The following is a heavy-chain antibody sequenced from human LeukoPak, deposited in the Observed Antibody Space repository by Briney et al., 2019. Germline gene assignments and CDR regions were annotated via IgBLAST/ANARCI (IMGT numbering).Heavy chain of an antibody. D-gene: IGHD3-10*01. V-gene: IGHV4-61*02. CDR1: GGSISSGSYY. J-gene: IGHJ6*03. CDR3: ARRETSHYGYYYMDV. Sequence: QTLSLTCTVSGGSISSGSYYWSWIRQPAGKGLEWIGRIYTSGSTNYNPSLKSRVTISVDTSKNQFSLKLSSVTAADTAVYYCARRETSHYGYYYMDVWGKGTTVTVSS. CDR2: IYTSGST.